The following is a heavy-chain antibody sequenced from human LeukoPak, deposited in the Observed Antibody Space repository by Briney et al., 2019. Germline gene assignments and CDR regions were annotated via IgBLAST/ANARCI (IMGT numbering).Heavy chain of an antibody. CDR3: ARDGGSSWYYFDY. V-gene: IGHV4-4*07. CDR1: GGSISSYY. CDR2: IYTSGST. D-gene: IGHD6-13*01. Sequence: SETLSLTCTVAGGSISSYYCSWIRQPAGKGLEWIGRIYTSGSTNYNPSLKSRVTMSVDTSKNQYSLKLSSVTAADTAVYYCARDGGSSWYYFDYWGQGTLVTVSS. J-gene: IGHJ4*02.